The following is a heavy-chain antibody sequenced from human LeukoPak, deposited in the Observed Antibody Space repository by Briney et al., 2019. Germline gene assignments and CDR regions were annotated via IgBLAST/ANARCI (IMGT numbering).Heavy chain of an antibody. CDR3: ARLYRTYYYMDV. J-gene: IGHJ6*03. V-gene: IGHV4-61*01. Sequence: PSETLSLTCTVSGDSVSGDSLTTYYWSWLRQPPGKGLEWIGYIYHSGSTNYNPSLKSRVTISIDTSKNQFSLTLNSVTAADTATYYCARLYRTYYYMDVWGKGTRSPSP. CDR1: GDSVSGDSLTTYY. CDR2: IYHSGST. D-gene: IGHD1-14*01.